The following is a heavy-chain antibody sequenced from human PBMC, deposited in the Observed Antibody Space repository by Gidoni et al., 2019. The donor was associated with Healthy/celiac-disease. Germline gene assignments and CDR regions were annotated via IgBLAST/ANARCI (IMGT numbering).Heavy chain of an antibody. CDR3: AKDLISYYDFWSGGDY. CDR1: GFTFSSYG. V-gene: IGHV3-30*18. Sequence: QVQLVESGGGVVQPGRSLRLSCAASGFTFSSYGMHWVRQAPGKGLEWVAVISYDGSNKYYADSVKGRFTISRDNSKNTLYLQMNSLRAEDTAVYYCAKDLISYYDFWSGGDYWGQGTLVTVSS. D-gene: IGHD3-3*01. J-gene: IGHJ4*02. CDR2: ISYDGSNK.